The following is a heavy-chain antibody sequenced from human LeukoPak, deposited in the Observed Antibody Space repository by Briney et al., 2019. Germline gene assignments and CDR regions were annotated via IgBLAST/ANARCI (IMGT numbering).Heavy chain of an antibody. D-gene: IGHD3-22*01. Sequence: GGSLRLSCAASGFTFSSYAMSWVRQAPGKGLEWVSAISGSGGSTYYADSVKGRFTISRDNSKNTLYLQMNSLRAEDTAVYYCAKDSNVEYYDSSGYYGYYYSMDVWGQGTTVTVSS. CDR3: AKDSNVEYYDSSGYYGYYYSMDV. J-gene: IGHJ6*02. V-gene: IGHV3-23*01. CDR2: ISGSGGST. CDR1: GFTFSSYA.